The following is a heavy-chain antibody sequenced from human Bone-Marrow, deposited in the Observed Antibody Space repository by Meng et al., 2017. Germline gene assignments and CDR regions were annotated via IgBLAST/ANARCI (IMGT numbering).Heavy chain of an antibody. CDR1: GGSISSGSYY. J-gene: IGHJ4*02. CDR2: IYTSGST. V-gene: IGHV4-61*02. CDR3: ARVSVGH. Sequence: SETLSLTCTVSGGSISSGSYYWSWIRQPAGKGLEWIGRIYTSGSTNYNPSLKSRVTISVDTSKNQFSLKLSSVTAADTAVYYCARVSVGHWGQGTLVTVSS.